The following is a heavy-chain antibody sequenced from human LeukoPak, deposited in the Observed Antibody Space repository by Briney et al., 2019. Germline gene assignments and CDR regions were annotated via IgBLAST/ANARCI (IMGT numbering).Heavy chain of an antibody. D-gene: IGHD1-26*01. CDR3: ARRHGGSSQSDY. Sequence: SETLSLTCTVSGDSMSRTSYYWVWIRQPPGKGLEWLGNIYNSGSTYYNPSLKSRVTISVDMPKNQFSLKLSSVTAADTAVYYCARRHGGSSQSDYWGQGTLVTVSS. V-gene: IGHV4-39*01. J-gene: IGHJ4*02. CDR2: IYNSGST. CDR1: GDSMSRTSYY.